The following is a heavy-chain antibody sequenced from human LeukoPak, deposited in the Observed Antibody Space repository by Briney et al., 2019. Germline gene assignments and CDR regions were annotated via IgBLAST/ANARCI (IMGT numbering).Heavy chain of an antibody. V-gene: IGHV4-59*01. CDR2: IYYSGST. D-gene: IGHD5-18*01. CDR1: GGSISSYY. CDR3: ARERGRSYGSVPYYYYMDV. J-gene: IGHJ6*03. Sequence: SETLSLTCTVSGGSISSYYWSWIRQPPGKGLEWIGYIYYSGSTNYNPSLKSRVTISVDTSKNQFSLKLSSVTAADTAVYYCARERGRSYGSVPYYYYMDVWGKGTTVTVSS.